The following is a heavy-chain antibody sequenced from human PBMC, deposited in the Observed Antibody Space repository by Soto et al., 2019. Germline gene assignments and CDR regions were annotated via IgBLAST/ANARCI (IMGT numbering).Heavy chain of an antibody. J-gene: IGHJ4*02. CDR1: GYTFTSYY. D-gene: IGHD4-17*01. CDR3: ARAPDGDTPNGFDY. CDR2: LNPSGGST. V-gene: IGHV1-46*01. Sequence: QVQLVQSGAEVKKPGASVKVSCKASGYTFTSYYMHLVRQAAGQVLEWMGILNPSGGSTSYEQKFQGRVTMTRDTSTSTVYRELSSVRSEDTAVYYCARAPDGDTPNGFDYWGQGTLVTASS.